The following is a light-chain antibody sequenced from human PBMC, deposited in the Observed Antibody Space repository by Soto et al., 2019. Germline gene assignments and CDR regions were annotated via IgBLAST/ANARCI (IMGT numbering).Light chain of an antibody. J-gene: IGKJ1*01. V-gene: IGKV3-20*01. CDR2: GTY. CDR1: QSVTGSY. Sequence: EIVLTQSPGTLSLSPGERATLSCRASQSVTGSYLAWYQQKPGQAPRLVIYGTYNRATGIPDRFSGSGSGTDFTLTISRLEPEDFAVYYCQHSGISSWTFGQGTKVEIK. CDR3: QHSGISSWT.